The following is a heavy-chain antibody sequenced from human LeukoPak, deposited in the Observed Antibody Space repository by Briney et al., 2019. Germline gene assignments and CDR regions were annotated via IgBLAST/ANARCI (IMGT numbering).Heavy chain of an antibody. CDR1: GYTFTGYY. CDR2: MNPNSGNT. J-gene: IGHJ6*03. D-gene: IGHD2-8*01. Sequence: ASVKVSCKASGYTFTGYYMHWVRQAPGQGLEWMGWMNPNSGNTGYAQKFQGRVTITRNTSISTAYMELSSLRSEDTAVYYCARSGTGYCTNGVCYPPGYYYYMDVWGKGTTVAVSS. V-gene: IGHV1-8*03. CDR3: ARSGTGYCTNGVCYPPGYYYYMDV.